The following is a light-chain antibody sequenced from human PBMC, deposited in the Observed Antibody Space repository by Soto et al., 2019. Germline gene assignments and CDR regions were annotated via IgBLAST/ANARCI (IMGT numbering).Light chain of an antibody. CDR2: QVS. CDR3: SSYTSSSTLL. Sequence: QSALTQPASVSGSLGQSITISCTGTNSDIGGYKYVSWYQHHPGKAPKLMIYQVSDRPSGISNRFSGSKSGNTASLTISGLQAEDEADYYCSSYTSSSTLLFGGGTKVTVL. CDR1: NSDIGGYKY. V-gene: IGLV2-14*01. J-gene: IGLJ3*02.